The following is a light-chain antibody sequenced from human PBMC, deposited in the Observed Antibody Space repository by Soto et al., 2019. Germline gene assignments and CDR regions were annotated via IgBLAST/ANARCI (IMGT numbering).Light chain of an antibody. V-gene: IGLV2-14*02. CDR3: TSYTSSITVV. Sequence: QSVLTQPASVSGSPGQSITIYCTGTSSDVGSYNLVSWYRQHPGKAPKLMIYEGSKRPSGVSNRFSGSKSGNTASLTISGLQAEDEADYYCTSYTSSITVVFGGGTKLTVL. CDR2: EGS. J-gene: IGLJ2*01. CDR1: SSDVGSYNL.